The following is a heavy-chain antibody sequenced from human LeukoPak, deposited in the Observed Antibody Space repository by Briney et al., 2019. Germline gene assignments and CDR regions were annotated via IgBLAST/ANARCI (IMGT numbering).Heavy chain of an antibody. CDR3: ARGAVVVPAAMYDAFDI. J-gene: IGHJ3*02. CDR2: ISAYNGNT. D-gene: IGHD2-2*01. Sequence: ASVKVSCKASGYTFTSYGISWVRQAPGQGLEWMGWISAYNGNTNYAQKLQGRVTMTTDTSTSTAYMELRSLRSDDTAVYYCARGAVVVPAAMYDAFDIWGQGTMVTVSS. CDR1: GYTFTSYG. V-gene: IGHV1-18*01.